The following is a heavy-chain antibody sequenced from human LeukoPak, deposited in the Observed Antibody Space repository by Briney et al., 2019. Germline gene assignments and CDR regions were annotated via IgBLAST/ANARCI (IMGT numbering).Heavy chain of an antibody. J-gene: IGHJ3*02. V-gene: IGHV4-59*01. Sequence: PSETLSLTCTVSGGSISSYYWSWIRQPPGKGLEWIGYIYYSGSTNYNPSLKSRVTISVDTSKNQFSLKLSSVTAADTAVYYCARDTRMDAFDIWSQGTMVTVSS. CDR3: ARDTRMDAFDI. CDR2: IYYSGST. CDR1: GGSISSYY.